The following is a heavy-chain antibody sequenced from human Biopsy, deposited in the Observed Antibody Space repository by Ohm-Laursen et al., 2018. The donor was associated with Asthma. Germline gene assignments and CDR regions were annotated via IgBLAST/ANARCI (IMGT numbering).Heavy chain of an antibody. D-gene: IGHD3-10*01. J-gene: IGHJ6*02. CDR3: ARAVDYSHYYGIDV. Sequence: SVKVSCKTSGYTFNSAGITWVRQAPGRGLEWMGWISVYNGNTKDAQKLQDRVTMITDTSTSTAYMELRSLRSDDTAVYFCARAVDYSHYYGIDVWGQGTTVTVS. CDR2: ISVYNGNT. CDR1: GYTFNSAG. V-gene: IGHV1-18*01.